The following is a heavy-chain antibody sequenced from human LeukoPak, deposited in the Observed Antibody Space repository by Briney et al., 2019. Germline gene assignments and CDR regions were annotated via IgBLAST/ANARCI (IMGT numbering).Heavy chain of an antibody. J-gene: IGHJ6*02. D-gene: IGHD3-10*01. Sequence: ASVKVSCKASGYTFTSYAMNWVRQAPGQGLEWMGWINTNTGNPTYAQGFTGRFVFSLDTSVSTAYLQISSLKAEDTAVYYCARWDATGNHYTMVRGTYYGMDVWGQGTTVTVSS. CDR2: INTNTGNP. V-gene: IGHV7-4-1*02. CDR3: ARWDATGNHYTMVRGTYYGMDV. CDR1: GYTFTSYA.